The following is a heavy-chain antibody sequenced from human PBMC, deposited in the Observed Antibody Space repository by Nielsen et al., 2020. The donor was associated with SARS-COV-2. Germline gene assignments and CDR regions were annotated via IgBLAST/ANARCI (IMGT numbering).Heavy chain of an antibody. J-gene: IGHJ4*02. Sequence: ASVKVSCKASGYTFTSYGISWVRQAPGQGLEWMGWISAYNGNTNYAQKLQGRVTMTTDISTSTAYMELRSLRSDDTAVYYCAREGGGIVVDIVATIEFDYWGQGTLVTVSS. CDR1: GYTFTSYG. CDR3: AREGGGIVVDIVATIEFDY. CDR2: ISAYNGNT. D-gene: IGHD5-12*01. V-gene: IGHV1-18*01.